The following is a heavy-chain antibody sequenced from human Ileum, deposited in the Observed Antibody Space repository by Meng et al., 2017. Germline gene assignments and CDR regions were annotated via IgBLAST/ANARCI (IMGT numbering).Heavy chain of an antibody. CDR1: GYTFRNYP. J-gene: IGHJ4*02. Sequence: QVQLVQSGTELKKVGASCKVSCTASGYTFRNYPLHWVRQAPGQRPEWMGWINAGNGNIKISQKFQGRITITSDTSATAYMELSSLRSEDTAVYFCARENDNWNYFDYWGQGSPVTVSS. CDR3: ARENDNWNYFDY. CDR2: INAGNGNI. V-gene: IGHV1-3*01. D-gene: IGHD1-1*01.